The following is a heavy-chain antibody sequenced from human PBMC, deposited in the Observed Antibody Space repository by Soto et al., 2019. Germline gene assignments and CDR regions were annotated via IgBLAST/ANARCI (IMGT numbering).Heavy chain of an antibody. D-gene: IGHD3-22*01. CDR2: IIPRFGTA. J-gene: IGHJ4*02. CDR1: GGTFSSYA. Sequence: QVQLVQYGAEVKKPGSSVKVSCKASGGTFSSYAISWVRQAPGQGLEWMGGIIPRFGTANYAQKFQGRVTITADESTSTAYMELSSLRSEDTAVYYCAREPFNYDDSSGYDIQIYYFDYWGQGTLVTVSS. V-gene: IGHV1-69*01. CDR3: AREPFNYDDSSGYDIQIYYFDY.